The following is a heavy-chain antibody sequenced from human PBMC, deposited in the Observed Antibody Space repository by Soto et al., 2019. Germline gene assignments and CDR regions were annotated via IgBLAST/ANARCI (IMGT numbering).Heavy chain of an antibody. Sequence: GGSLRLSCAASGFTFSSYSMNWVRQAPGKGLEWVSSISSSSSYIYYADSVKGRFTISRDNAKNSLYLQMNSLRAEDTAVYYCARSLTKRSNIVATVWLFDYWGQGTLVTVSS. CDR3: ARSLTKRSNIVATVWLFDY. J-gene: IGHJ4*02. D-gene: IGHD5-12*01. CDR1: GFTFSSYS. V-gene: IGHV3-21*01. CDR2: ISSSSSYI.